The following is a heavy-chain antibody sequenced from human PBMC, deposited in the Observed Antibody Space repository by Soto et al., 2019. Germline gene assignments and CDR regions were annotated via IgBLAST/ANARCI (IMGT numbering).Heavy chain of an antibody. Sequence: EVQLVESGGGLVQPGGSLRLSCAASGFTFSSYELNWVRQAPGKGLEWVSYISISGGTIYYADSVKGRVTISRDNAKKSLYLQMNSPRAEDTAVYYCARGFGSGWSRGGYFDYWGQGTLVTVSS. D-gene: IGHD6-19*01. CDR2: ISISGGTI. CDR3: ARGFGSGWSRGGYFDY. J-gene: IGHJ4*02. V-gene: IGHV3-48*03. CDR1: GFTFSSYE.